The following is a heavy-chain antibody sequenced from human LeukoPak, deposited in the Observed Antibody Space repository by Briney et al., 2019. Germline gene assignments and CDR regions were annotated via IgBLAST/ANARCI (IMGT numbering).Heavy chain of an antibody. V-gene: IGHV3-23*01. CDR3: ATARTLGVTTSFDY. J-gene: IGHJ4*02. D-gene: IGHD4-17*01. Sequence: GGSLRLSCEVSGFTFSSYAMNWVRQAPGKGLEWVSGISGSGGSTFYADSVKGRFTISRDNSKDTLYLQVNSLRAEDTAIYYCATARTLGVTTSFDYWGQGTLVTVSS. CDR2: ISGSGGST. CDR1: GFTFSSYA.